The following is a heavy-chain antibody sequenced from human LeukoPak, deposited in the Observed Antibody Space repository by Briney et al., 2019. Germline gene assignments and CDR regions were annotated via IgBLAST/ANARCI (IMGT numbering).Heavy chain of an antibody. D-gene: IGHD3-22*01. J-gene: IGHJ4*02. CDR3: AREYNYDSSGYYPIDY. CDR1: GGTFSSYA. CDR2: IIPILGIA. Sequence: ASVKVSCKASGGTFSSYAISWVRQAPGQGLEWMGRIIPILGIANYAQKFQGRVTITADKSTSTAYMELSSLRSEDTAVYYCAREYNYDSSGYYPIDYWGQGTLVTVSS. V-gene: IGHV1-69*04.